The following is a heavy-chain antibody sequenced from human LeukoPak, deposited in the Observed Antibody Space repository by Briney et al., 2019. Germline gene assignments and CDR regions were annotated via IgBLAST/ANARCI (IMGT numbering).Heavy chain of an antibody. V-gene: IGHV1-2*02. D-gene: IGHD6-13*01. CDR2: INPNSGGT. J-gene: IGHJ4*02. Sequence: ASVKVSCKASGYTFTGYYMHWVRQAPGQGLEWMGWINPNSGGTNYAQKFQGRVTMTRDTSISTAYMELSRLRSDDTAVYYCARLSSSSWYNPIFDYLGQGTLVTVSS. CDR1: GYTFTGYY. CDR3: ARLSSSSWYNPIFDY.